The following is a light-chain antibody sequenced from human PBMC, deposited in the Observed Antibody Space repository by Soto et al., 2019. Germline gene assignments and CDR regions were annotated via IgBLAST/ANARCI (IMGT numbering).Light chain of an antibody. Sequence: GVRVTITCRASQGISSYLAWYQQKPGKAPKLLIYAASTLQSGVPSRFSGSGSGTDFTLTISCLQSEDFATYYCQQYYSYPFTVGPGTKVDIK. CDR1: QGISSY. CDR2: AAS. V-gene: IGKV1-8*01. J-gene: IGKJ3*01. CDR3: QQYYSYPFT.